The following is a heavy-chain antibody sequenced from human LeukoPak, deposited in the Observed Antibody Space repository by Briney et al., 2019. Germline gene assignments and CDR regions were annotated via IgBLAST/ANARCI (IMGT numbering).Heavy chain of an antibody. CDR1: GDSISSGGYY. J-gene: IGHJ5*02. CDR2: IYSTGTT. V-gene: IGHV4-31*03. Sequence: SETLSLTCSVSGDSISSGGYYCHWIRQHPEKGLEWICYIYSTGTTYYNPSLTSRLTMSLDTSKNQFSLKVTSVTAADTAVYFCARDRPDTTSPTTVGRFDPWGQGTLVTVSS. CDR3: ARDRPDTTSPTTVGRFDP. D-gene: IGHD1-26*01.